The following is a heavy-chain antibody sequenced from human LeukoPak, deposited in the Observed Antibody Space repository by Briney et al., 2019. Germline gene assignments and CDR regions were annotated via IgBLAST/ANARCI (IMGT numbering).Heavy chain of an antibody. CDR1: GDSITSYY. J-gene: IGHJ4*02. D-gene: IGHD3-22*01. V-gene: IGHV4-59*01. Sequence: SEPLSLTCTVSGDSITSYYWNWIRQPPGKGLEWIGYIYYSGSTDYNPSLKSRVTISADTSKNQFSLRLSSVTAADTAVYYCARGGSSGYLFDYWGQGTLVTVSS. CDR3: ARGGSSGYLFDY. CDR2: IYYSGST.